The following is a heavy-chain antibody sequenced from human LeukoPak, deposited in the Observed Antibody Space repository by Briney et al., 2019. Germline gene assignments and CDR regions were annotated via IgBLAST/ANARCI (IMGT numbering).Heavy chain of an antibody. J-gene: IGHJ5*02. D-gene: IGHD4-11*01. CDR1: GYTFTSYY. V-gene: IGHV1-46*01. Sequence: ASVKVSCKASGYTFTSYYMHWVRQAPGQGLEWMGIINPSGGSTNYAQKFQGRVTITADTSTGTVYMEMSNLRSDDTAIYYCTRVNLRGSKYNWFDPWGQGTLVTVSS. CDR2: INPSGGST. CDR3: TRVNLRGSKYNWFDP.